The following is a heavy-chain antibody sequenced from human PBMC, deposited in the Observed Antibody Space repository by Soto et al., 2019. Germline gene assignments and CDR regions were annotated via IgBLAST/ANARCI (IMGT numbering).Heavy chain of an antibody. CDR2: IWYDGSNK. CDR3: ARSSPSGSYRYSSGWYYFDY. J-gene: IGHJ4*02. CDR1: GFTFSSYG. V-gene: IGHV3-33*01. D-gene: IGHD3-16*02. Sequence: QVQLVESGGGVVQPGRSLRLSCAASGFTFSSYGMHWVRQAPGKGLEWVAVIWYDGSNKYYADSVKGRFTISRDNSKNTLYLQMNSLRAEDTAVYYCARSSPSGSYRYSSGWYYFDYWGQGTLVTVSS.